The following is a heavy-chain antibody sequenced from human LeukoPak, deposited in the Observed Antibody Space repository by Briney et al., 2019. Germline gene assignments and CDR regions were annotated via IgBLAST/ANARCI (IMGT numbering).Heavy chain of an antibody. D-gene: IGHD3-10*01. V-gene: IGHV3-23*01. J-gene: IGHJ4*02. CDR3: AKDRYYYGSGSSNFIFDY. CDR1: GFTFSSYA. Sequence: GGSLRLSCAASGFTFSSYAMSWVHQAPGKGLEWVSAISGSGGSTYYADSVKGRFTISRDNSKNTLYLQMNSLRAEDTAVYYCAKDRYYYGSGSSNFIFDYWGQGTLVTVSS. CDR2: ISGSGGST.